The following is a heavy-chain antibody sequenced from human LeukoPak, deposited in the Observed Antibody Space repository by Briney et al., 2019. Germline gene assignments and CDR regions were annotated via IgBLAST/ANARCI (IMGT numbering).Heavy chain of an antibody. Sequence: PGGSLRLSCAASGFTFSSYAMHWVRQAPGKGLEWVAVISYDGSNKYYADSVKGRFTISRDNSKNTLYLQMDSLRAEDTAVYYCARDLGGEDYYGMDVWGQGTTVTVSS. V-gene: IGHV3-30*04. CDR3: ARDLGGEDYYGMDV. CDR2: ISYDGSNK. D-gene: IGHD3-10*01. CDR1: GFTFSSYA. J-gene: IGHJ6*02.